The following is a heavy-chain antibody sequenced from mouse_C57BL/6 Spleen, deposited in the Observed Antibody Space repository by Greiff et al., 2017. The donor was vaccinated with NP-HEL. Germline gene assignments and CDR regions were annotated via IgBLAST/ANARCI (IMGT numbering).Heavy chain of an antibody. CDR2: IYPGDGDT. D-gene: IGHD1-1*01. J-gene: IGHJ2*01. V-gene: IGHV1-82*01. Sequence: QVQLKESGPELVKPGASVKISCKASGYAFSSSWMNWVKQRPGKGLEWIGRIYPGDGDTNYNGKFKGKATLTADKSSSTAYMQLSSLTSEDSAVYFCARTHYYGSRGVDYWGQGTTLTVSS. CDR3: ARTHYYGSRGVDY. CDR1: GYAFSSSW.